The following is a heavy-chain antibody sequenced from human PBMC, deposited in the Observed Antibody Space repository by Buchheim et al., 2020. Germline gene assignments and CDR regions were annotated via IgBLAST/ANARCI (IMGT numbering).Heavy chain of an antibody. Sequence: EVQLVESGGGLVQPGGSLRLSCAASGFTVSSNYMSWARQAPGKGLEWVSVIYSGGSTYYADSVKGRFPISRDNSKNTPYLQMNSLRAEDTAVYYCARDQYSSSWYWYFDLWGRGTL. CDR3: ARDQYSSSWYWYFDL. D-gene: IGHD6-13*01. CDR2: IYSGGST. J-gene: IGHJ2*01. V-gene: IGHV3-66*02. CDR1: GFTVSSNY.